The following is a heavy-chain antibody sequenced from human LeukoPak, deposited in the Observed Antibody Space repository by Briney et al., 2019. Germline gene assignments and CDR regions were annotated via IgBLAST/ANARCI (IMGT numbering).Heavy chain of an antibody. V-gene: IGHV4-30-4*01. J-gene: IGHJ4*02. CDR2: IYYSGST. Sequence: SETLSLTCTVSGGSLSSGDYYWSSIRQPPGKGLERIQHIYYSGSTYYNPSLKSRVTISVDTSKNQFSLKLSCVTAADTAVYYCARGGDFWSGYHFDYWGQGTLVTVSS. CDR1: GGSLSSGDYY. D-gene: IGHD3-3*01. CDR3: ARGGDFWSGYHFDY.